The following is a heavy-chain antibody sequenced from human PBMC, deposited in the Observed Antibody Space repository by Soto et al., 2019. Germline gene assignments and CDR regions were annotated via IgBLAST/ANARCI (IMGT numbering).Heavy chain of an antibody. Sequence: SETLSLTCTVSGGSISSSSYYWCRIRQPPGKGLEWIGSIYYRGSSYYNPSLKSRVTISVDTSKNQFSLKLSAVTAADTAVYYCSRHIRLPFFEWFEYYFDYWGQGTLVPVSS. CDR2: IYYRGSS. J-gene: IGHJ4*02. D-gene: IGHD3-3*01. CDR1: GGSISSSSYY. CDR3: SRHIRLPFFEWFEYYFDY. V-gene: IGHV4-39*01.